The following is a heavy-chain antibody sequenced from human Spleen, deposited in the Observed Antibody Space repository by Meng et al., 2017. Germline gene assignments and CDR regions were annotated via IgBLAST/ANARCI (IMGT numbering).Heavy chain of an antibody. Sequence: GESLKISCAASGFTFSSYEMNWVRQAPGKGLEWVSYISSSGSTIYYADSVKGRFTISRDNAKNSLYLQMNSLRAEDTAVYYCARGGFSIFYYYDSSGYPVNDYWGQGTLVTVSS. CDR2: ISSSGSTI. D-gene: IGHD3-22*01. V-gene: IGHV3-48*03. CDR1: GFTFSSYE. CDR3: ARGGFSIFYYYDSSGYPVNDY. J-gene: IGHJ4*02.